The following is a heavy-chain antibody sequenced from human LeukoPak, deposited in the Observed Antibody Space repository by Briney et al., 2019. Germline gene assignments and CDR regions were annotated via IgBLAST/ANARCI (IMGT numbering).Heavy chain of an antibody. J-gene: IGHJ4*02. V-gene: IGHV5-51*01. CDR3: ARRGSGYDWNY. D-gene: IGHD5-12*01. CDR2: IYPGDSDT. CDR1: GYSFSNYW. Sequence: ESLKISCKGSGYSFSNYWIGWVRQMPGKGLEWMGIIYPGDSDTRYSPSFEGQVTISAVRSSSTAYLQWSSLKASDSGMYYCARRGSGYDWNYWGQGTLVTVSS.